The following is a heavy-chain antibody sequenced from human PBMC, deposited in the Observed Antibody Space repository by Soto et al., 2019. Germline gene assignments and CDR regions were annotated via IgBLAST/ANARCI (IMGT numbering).Heavy chain of an antibody. J-gene: IGHJ6*02. Sequence: QVQLVQSGAEVKKSGASVQVSGKPSEHTATGLSMHGGRKAPGQGLEWMGGFDPEYGETIYAQRFQGRVTMTEDTSTDTASMELSSLRSEDTAVYYCATFLRFTAGYYYYYALNVWGQGTTVTVSS. CDR2: FDPEYGET. CDR3: ATFLRFTAGYYYYYALNV. D-gene: IGHD6-19*01. V-gene: IGHV1-24*01. CDR1: EHTATGLS.